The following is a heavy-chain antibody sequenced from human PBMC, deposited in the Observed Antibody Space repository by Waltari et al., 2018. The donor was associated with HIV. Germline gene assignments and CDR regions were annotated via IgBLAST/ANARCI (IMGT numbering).Heavy chain of an antibody. CDR1: RFTFSSYA. D-gene: IGHD6-19*01. V-gene: IGHV3-30*18. CDR3: AKGASGWSPGY. J-gene: IGHJ4*02. Sequence: QVQLVESGGGVVQPGRSLRLSCAASRFTFSSYAMHWVRQAPGEGLEWVAVISYYGDNKYYADSVKGRFTISRDNSKNTLYLQMNSLRAEDTAVYYCAKGASGWSPGYWGQGTLVTVSS. CDR2: ISYYGDNK.